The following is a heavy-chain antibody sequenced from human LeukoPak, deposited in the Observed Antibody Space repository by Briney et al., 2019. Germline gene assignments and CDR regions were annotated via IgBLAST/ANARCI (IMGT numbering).Heavy chain of an antibody. CDR2: IYYSGST. Sequence: SQTLSLTCTVSGGSIRSGGYYRSWIRQHPGKGLEWIGYIYYSGSTYYNPSLKSRVTISVDTSKNQFSLKLSSMTAADTAVYYCARGIVTIFGVVINHYYYYYMDVWGKGTTVTVSS. CDR1: GGSIRSGGYY. V-gene: IGHV4-31*03. CDR3: ARGIVTIFGVVINHYYYYYMDV. J-gene: IGHJ6*03. D-gene: IGHD3-3*01.